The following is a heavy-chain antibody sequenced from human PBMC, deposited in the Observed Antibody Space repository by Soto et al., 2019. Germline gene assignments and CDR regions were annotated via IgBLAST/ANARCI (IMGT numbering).Heavy chain of an antibody. CDR2: IIPILGIA. V-gene: IGHV1-69*08. J-gene: IGHJ4*02. CDR3: ARDLTGPVDY. Sequence: QVQLVQSGAEVKKPGSSVKVSCKASGGTFSSYTISWVRQAPGQGLEWMGRIIPILGIANYAQKFQGRVTITADKSTSTDYMELSSLRSEDTAVYYCARDLTGPVDYWGQGNLVTVSS. CDR1: GGTFSSYT.